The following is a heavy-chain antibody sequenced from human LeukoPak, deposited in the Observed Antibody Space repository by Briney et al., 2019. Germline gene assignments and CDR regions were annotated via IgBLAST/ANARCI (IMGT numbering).Heavy chain of an antibody. CDR3: ARYCGGDCYGMDV. CDR1: EFTFSSYW. D-gene: IGHD2-21*01. J-gene: IGHJ6*02. V-gene: IGHV3-7*01. CDR2: IKQDGSEK. Sequence: GGSLRLSCTASEFTFSSYWMSWVRQAPGKGLEWVANIKQDGSEKDYVDSVKGRFTISRDNAKNSLYLQMNSLRAEDTAVYYCARYCGGDCYGMDVWGQGTTVTVSS.